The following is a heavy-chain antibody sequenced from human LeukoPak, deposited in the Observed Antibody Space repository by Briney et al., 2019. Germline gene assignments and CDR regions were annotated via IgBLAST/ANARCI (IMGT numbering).Heavy chain of an antibody. CDR2: INAGNGNT. J-gene: IGHJ6*02. CDR3: AGDQSIDFWSGRYYYYGMDV. V-gene: IGHV1-3*01. Sequence: ASVKVSCKASGYTFTSYAMHWVRQAPGQRLEWMGWINAGNGNTKYSQKFQGRVTITRDTSASTAYMELSSLRSEDTAVYYCAGDQSIDFWSGRYYYYGMDVWGQGTTVTVSS. CDR1: GYTFTSYA. D-gene: IGHD3-3*01.